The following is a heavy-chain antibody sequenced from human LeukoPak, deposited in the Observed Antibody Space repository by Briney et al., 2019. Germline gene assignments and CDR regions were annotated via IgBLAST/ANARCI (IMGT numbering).Heavy chain of an antibody. J-gene: IGHJ4*02. V-gene: IGHV3-30*02. D-gene: IGHD3-22*01. Sequence: GGSLRLSCAASGFTFSSYGMHWVRQAPGKGLEWVAFIRYDGSNKYYADSVKGRFTISRDNSKNTLYLQMNSRRAEETAVYYCAKGPDSSGYYYVDFDYWGQGTLVTVSS. CDR3: AKGPDSSGYYYVDFDY. CDR1: GFTFSSYG. CDR2: IRYDGSNK.